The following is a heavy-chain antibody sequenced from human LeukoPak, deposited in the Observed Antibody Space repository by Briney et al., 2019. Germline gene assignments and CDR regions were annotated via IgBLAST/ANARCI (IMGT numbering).Heavy chain of an antibody. J-gene: IGHJ4*02. CDR3: AREAKVGGALQY. D-gene: IGHD1-26*01. V-gene: IGHV3-11*04. CDR2: TSGSGSTI. CDR1: GFTLRDYY. Sequence: GGSLRLSCAVSGFTLRDYYMTWIRQAPGKGLQWISYTSGSGSTIYYADSVQGRFTISRDTAKNTLFLQMNSLRAEDTAVYYCAREAKVGGALQYWGQGILVTVSS.